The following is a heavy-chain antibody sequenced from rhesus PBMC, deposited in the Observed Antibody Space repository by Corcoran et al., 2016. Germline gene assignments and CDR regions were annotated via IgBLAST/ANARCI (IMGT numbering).Heavy chain of an antibody. V-gene: IGHV4-80*01. J-gene: IGHJ4*01. CDR1: GASISRYW. CDR2: INGNNGTT. Sequence: QVQLQESGPGLVKPSETLSLTCAVSGASISRYWWSWIRQPPGKGLEWIGEINGNNGTTYYTPSLKSRVTISKDASKNQCSLKLSSVTAADTAVYYCARAHGSSYEYMSHWGQGVLVTVSS. D-gene: IGHD4-29*01. CDR3: ARAHGSSYEYMSH.